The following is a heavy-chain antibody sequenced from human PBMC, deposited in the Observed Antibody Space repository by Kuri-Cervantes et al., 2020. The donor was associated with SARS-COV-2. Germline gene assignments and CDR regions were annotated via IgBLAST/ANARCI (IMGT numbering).Heavy chain of an antibody. J-gene: IGHJ6*02. CDR1: EFTFRSYG. V-gene: IGHV3-30*02. CDR2: IRYDGSNK. Sequence: GESLKISCAASEFTFRSYGMHWVRQAPGKGLEWVAFIRYDGSNKYYADSVKGRFTISRDNSKNTLYLQMNSLRAEDTALYYCAKARGIAAKDGMDVWGQGTTVTVSS. CDR3: AKARGIAAKDGMDV. D-gene: IGHD6-13*01.